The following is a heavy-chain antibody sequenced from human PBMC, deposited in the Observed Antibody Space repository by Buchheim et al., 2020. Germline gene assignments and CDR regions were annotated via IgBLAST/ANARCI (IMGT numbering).Heavy chain of an antibody. D-gene: IGHD3-22*01. J-gene: IGHJ4*02. V-gene: IGHV4-34*01. CDR2: INHSGST. CDR1: GGSFSGYY. CDR3: ARYYYDSSGYYGLGY. Sequence: QVQLQQWGAGLLKPSETLSLTCAVYGGSFSGYYWSWIRQPPGKGLEWIGEINHSGSTNYNPSLKSGVTISVGTSEKQFSLKLSSVTAADTAVYYCARYYYDSSGYYGLGYWGQGTL.